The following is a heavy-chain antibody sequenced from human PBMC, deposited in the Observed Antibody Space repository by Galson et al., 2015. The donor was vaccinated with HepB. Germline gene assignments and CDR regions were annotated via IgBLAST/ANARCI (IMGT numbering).Heavy chain of an antibody. V-gene: IGHV1-69*04. J-gene: IGHJ5*02. CDR2: IIPILGIA. CDR3: ARYHTGNWNDVGFDP. Sequence: SVKVSCKASGGTFSSYAISWVRQAPGQGLEWMGRIIPILGIANYAQKFQGRVTITADKSTSTAYMELSSLRSEDTAVHYCARYHTGNWNDVGFDPWGQGTLVTVSS. D-gene: IGHD1-20*01. CDR1: GGTFSSYA.